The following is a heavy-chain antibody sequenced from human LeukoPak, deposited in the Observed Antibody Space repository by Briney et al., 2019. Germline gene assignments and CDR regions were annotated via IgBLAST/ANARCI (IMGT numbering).Heavy chain of an antibody. CDR3: ARSKPLQLREVDY. D-gene: IGHD1-1*01. J-gene: IGHJ4*02. CDR1: GGTFSSYA. CDR2: IIPIFGTA. V-gene: IGHV1-69*05. Sequence: ASVKVSCKASGGTFSSYAISWVRQAPGQGLEWMGGIIPIFGTANYAQQFQGRVTITTDESTSTAYMELSSLRSEDTAVYYCARSKPLQLREVDYWGQGTLVTVSS.